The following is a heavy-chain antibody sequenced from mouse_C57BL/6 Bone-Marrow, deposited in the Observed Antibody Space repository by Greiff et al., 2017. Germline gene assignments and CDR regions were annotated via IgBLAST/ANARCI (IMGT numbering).Heavy chain of an antibody. Sequence: QVQLQQPGTELVKPGASVKLSCKASGYTFTSYWMHWVKQRPGHGLEWIGNINPSNGGTNYNAKFKSKATLTVDKSSSTAYMELSSLTSEDSAVYYCAREKGLPRGYWCQGTTLTVSS. CDR1: GYTFTSYW. CDR2: INPSNGGT. D-gene: IGHD5-5*01. J-gene: IGHJ2*01. CDR3: AREKGLPRGY. V-gene: IGHV1-53*01.